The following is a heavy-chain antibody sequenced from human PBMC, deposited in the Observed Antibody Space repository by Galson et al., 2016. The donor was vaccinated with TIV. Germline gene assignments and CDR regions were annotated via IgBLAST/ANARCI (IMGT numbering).Heavy chain of an antibody. CDR3: AREQNYALDV. CDR2: ISRSGGNS. CDR1: GFIFSDYA. V-gene: IGHV3-48*02. J-gene: IGHJ6*02. D-gene: IGHD3-16*01. Sequence: SLRLSCAASGFIFSDYALNWARQTPGKGLEWISYISRSGGNSLYAESVKGRFTVSRDSLDKSVFLQMNSLRDEDTAVYFCAREQNYALDVWGPGTMVTVSS.